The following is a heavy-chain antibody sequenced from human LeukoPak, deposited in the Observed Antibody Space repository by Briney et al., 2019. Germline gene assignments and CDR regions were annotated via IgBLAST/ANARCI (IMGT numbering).Heavy chain of an antibody. J-gene: IGHJ4*02. Sequence: PSQTLSLTCTVSGGSISSGGYYWSWIRQHPGKGLEWIGYIYYSGSTYYNPSLKSRVTISVDTSKNQFSLKLSSVTAADTAVYYCARVGDYYGSGSIDYWGQGTLVTVSS. CDR3: ARVGDYYGSGSIDY. D-gene: IGHD3-10*01. CDR1: GGSISSGGYY. V-gene: IGHV4-31*03. CDR2: IYYSGST.